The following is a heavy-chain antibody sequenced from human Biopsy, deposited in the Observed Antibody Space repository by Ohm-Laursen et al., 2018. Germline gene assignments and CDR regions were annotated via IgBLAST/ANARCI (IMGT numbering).Heavy chain of an antibody. CDR2: IYSGGNI. Sequence: PRTLSLTCTVSGDSLSSGPDNWSWVRQPPGQGLEYIGFIYSGGNINYNPSLQNRVTMSVDTSKNQFSLKLSSMIAADLAVYYCARGRRTSGWPYFANWGQGTLVIVSS. D-gene: IGHD6-19*01. CDR3: ARGRRTSGWPYFAN. V-gene: IGHV4-61*01. CDR1: GDSLSSGPDN. J-gene: IGHJ4*02.